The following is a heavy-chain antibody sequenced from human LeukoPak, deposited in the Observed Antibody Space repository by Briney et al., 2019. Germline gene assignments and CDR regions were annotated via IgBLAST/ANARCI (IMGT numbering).Heavy chain of an antibody. V-gene: IGHV3-23*03. J-gene: IGHJ6*02. D-gene: IGHD3-3*01. Sequence: PGGSLRLSCAASGFTFSSYAMSWVRQGPGKRPEWVAVMSCGGQNERYADSVKGRFTISRDNSKNTLYLQMNSLRAEDTAVYYCAKDQVGYDFWSGYHDYGMDVWGQGTTVTVSS. CDR3: AKDQVGYDFWSGYHDYGMDV. CDR2: MSCGGQNE. CDR1: GFTFSSYA.